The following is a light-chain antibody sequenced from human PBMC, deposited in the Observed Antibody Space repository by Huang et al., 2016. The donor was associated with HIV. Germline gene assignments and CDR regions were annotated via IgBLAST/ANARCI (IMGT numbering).Light chain of an antibody. Sequence: EIVLTQSPATLSLSPGERATLSCRASQSVRNYLAWYQQKPGQAPRLLIYDASNRATGTPARCSGSGSGTGFTLTISSLEPEDCAVYYCQQRSDWPPWTFGQGTEVEIK. V-gene: IGKV3-11*01. CDR1: QSVRNY. CDR3: QQRSDWPPWT. CDR2: DAS. J-gene: IGKJ1*01.